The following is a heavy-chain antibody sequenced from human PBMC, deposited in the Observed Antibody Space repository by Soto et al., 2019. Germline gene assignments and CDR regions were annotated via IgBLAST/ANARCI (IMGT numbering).Heavy chain of an antibody. CDR2: ISAYNGNA. J-gene: IGHJ3*02. CDR1: GYTFPSNG. D-gene: IGHD3-10*01. V-gene: IGHV1-18*01. CDR3: ARGRQTFGELYDAFDI. Sequence: QVQLVQSGAEVKKPGASVRVSCKASGYTFPSNGISWVRQAPGQGLEWMGWISAYNGNANYAQNLQGRVTMTTDTSTRKAYMELRSLRSDDTAVYYCARGRQTFGELYDAFDIWGQGTMVTVSS.